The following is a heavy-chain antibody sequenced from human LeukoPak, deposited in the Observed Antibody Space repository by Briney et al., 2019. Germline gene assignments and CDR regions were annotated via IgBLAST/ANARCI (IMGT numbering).Heavy chain of an antibody. CDR1: GFTFSSYA. J-gene: IGHJ6*03. V-gene: IGHV3-23*01. D-gene: IGHD2-2*01. Sequence: GSLRLSCAASGFTFSSYAMSWVRQAPGKGLEWVSAISGSGGSTYYADSVKGRFTISRHNSKNTLYLQMNSLRAEDTAVYYCAKDGDCSSTSCYGGYYYYYMDVWGKGTTVTVSS. CDR3: AKDGDCSSTSCYGGYYYYYMDV. CDR2: ISGSGGST.